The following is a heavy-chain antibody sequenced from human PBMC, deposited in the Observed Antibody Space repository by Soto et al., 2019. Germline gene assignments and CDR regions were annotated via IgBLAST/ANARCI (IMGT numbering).Heavy chain of an antibody. V-gene: IGHV3-23*01. Sequence: GGSLKLSCAASGFTFSSYAMSWVRQAPGKGLEWVSAISGSGGSTYYADSVKGRFTISRDNSKNTLYLQMNSLRAEDTAVYYCAKDLSGIAAADPFDYWGQGTLVTVSS. J-gene: IGHJ4*02. D-gene: IGHD6-13*01. CDR1: GFTFSSYA. CDR2: ISGSGGST. CDR3: AKDLSGIAAADPFDY.